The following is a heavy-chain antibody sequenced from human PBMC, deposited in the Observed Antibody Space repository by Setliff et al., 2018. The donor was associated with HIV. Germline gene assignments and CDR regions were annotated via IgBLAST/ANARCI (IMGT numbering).Heavy chain of an antibody. V-gene: IGHV4-38-2*01. J-gene: IGHJ4*02. D-gene: IGHD3-10*01. CDR3: ARTMLRGVLALDS. Sequence: SETLSLTCSVPGYAIDNGYTWGWIRQSPGKGLEWLGYIYYSGTAYYNPSLKSRLSFSLDTSKMQFSLKLGSVTAADTAVYYCARTMLRGVLALDSWGQGTVVTVSS. CDR2: IYYSGTA. CDR1: GYAIDNGYT.